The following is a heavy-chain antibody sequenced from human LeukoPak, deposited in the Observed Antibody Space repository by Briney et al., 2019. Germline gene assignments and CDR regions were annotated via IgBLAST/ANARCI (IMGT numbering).Heavy chain of an antibody. V-gene: IGHV4-34*01. CDR1: GGSFTGYC. CDR3: ARYGPGSGTYPTPWYFAY. CDR2: INLSGTT. J-gene: IGHJ4*02. Sequence: SETLSLTCAVSGGSFTGYCWSWLRQTPGKGLEWIGEINLSGTTNYNPSLKSRVTISLDTSKNQFSLKLSSVTVADAAIYYCARYGPGSGTYPTPWYFAYWGQGTLVTVSS. D-gene: IGHD1-26*01.